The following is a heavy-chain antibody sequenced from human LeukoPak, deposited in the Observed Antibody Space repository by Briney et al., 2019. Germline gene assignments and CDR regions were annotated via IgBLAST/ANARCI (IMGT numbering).Heavy chain of an antibody. CDR3: ARPDYDSSGTDY. Sequence: SETLSLTCTVSGYSISSGYYWSWIRQPPGKGLEWIGSIYHSGSTYYNPSLKSRVTISVDTSKNQFSLKLSSVTAADTAVYYCARPDYDSSGTDYWGQGTLVTVSS. J-gene: IGHJ4*02. V-gene: IGHV4-38-2*02. D-gene: IGHD3-22*01. CDR1: GYSISSGYY. CDR2: IYHSGST.